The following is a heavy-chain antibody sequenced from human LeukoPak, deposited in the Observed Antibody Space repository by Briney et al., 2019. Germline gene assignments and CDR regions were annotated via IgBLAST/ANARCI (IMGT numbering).Heavy chain of an antibody. CDR3: AKDLKYYDILTGYYLDAFDI. CDR2: ISGSGGNT. CDR1: GFTFSSYA. Sequence: AGSLRLSCAASGFTFSSYAMSWVRQAPGKGLEWVSAISGSGGNTYYADSVKGRFTISRDNSKNTLYLQMNSLRAEDTAVYYCAKDLKYYDILTGYYLDAFDIWGQGTMVTVSS. D-gene: IGHD3-9*01. J-gene: IGHJ3*02. V-gene: IGHV3-23*01.